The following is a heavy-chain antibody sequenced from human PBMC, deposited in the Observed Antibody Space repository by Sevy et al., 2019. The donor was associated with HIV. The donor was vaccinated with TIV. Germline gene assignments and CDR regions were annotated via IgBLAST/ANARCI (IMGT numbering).Heavy chain of an antibody. J-gene: IGHJ6*04. CDR1: GFTFRNYA. Sequence: GGSLRLSCAASGFTFRNYAMSWVRQAPGKGLEWLSYIISNSNNIYYADSVKGRFTISRDSAKNSLYLQMNSLRDEDTAVYYCARVGVWGKGTTVTVSS. V-gene: IGHV3-48*02. CDR3: ARVGV. CDR2: IISNSNNI.